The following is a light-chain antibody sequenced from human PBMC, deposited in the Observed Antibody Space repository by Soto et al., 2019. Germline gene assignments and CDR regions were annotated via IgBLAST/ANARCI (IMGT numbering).Light chain of an antibody. CDR3: QQYNNWPPWT. Sequence: EVVMTQSPATLSVSPGERATLSCRASQSVSSNLAWYQQKPGQAPRLLIYGASTRATGIPARFSGGGSGTEFTLTISSLQSEDFAVYDCQQYNNWPPWTFGQGTKVEIK. CDR2: GAS. CDR1: QSVSSN. V-gene: IGKV3-15*01. J-gene: IGKJ1*01.